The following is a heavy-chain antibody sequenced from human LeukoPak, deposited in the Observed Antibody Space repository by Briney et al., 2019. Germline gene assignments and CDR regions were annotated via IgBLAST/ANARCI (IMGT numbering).Heavy chain of an antibody. Sequence: SETLSLTCTVSGGSVSNGAYYWTWIRQLPGKGLECIGYIYYTGSTYYNPSLKSRVTISVDTSKNQFSLNFISLTAADTAVYSCARETYSSSFLDPWGQGTLVTVSS. CDR3: ARETYSSSFLDP. CDR2: IYYTGST. V-gene: IGHV4-31*03. CDR1: GGSVSNGAYY. D-gene: IGHD6-13*01. J-gene: IGHJ5*02.